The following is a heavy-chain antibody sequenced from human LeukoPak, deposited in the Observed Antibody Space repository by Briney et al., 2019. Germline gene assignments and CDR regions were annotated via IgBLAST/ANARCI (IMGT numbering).Heavy chain of an antibody. CDR1: GFSFSSYW. J-gene: IGHJ5*02. D-gene: IGHD3-3*01. Sequence: GGSLRLSCAASGFSFSSYWMSWVRQAPGKGLEWLANIKQDGSEKYYMDSVKGRFTISSDNAKNSLYLQMNSLRAEDTAVYYCARGGGYDFWSGYNNWFDPWGQGTLVTVSS. CDR2: IKQDGSEK. V-gene: IGHV3-7*01. CDR3: ARGGGYDFWSGYNNWFDP.